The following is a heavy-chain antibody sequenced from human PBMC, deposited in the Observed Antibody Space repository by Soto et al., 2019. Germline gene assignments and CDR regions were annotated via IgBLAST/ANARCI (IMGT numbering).Heavy chain of an antibody. CDR3: ARMPSGSYYWFDP. J-gene: IGHJ5*02. CDR2: IFSNDEK. V-gene: IGHV2-26*01. D-gene: IGHD1-26*01. CDR1: GFSLSNARMG. Sequence: QVTLKESGPVLVKPTETLTLTCTVSGFSLSNARMGVSWIRQPPGKALEWLAHIFSNDEKSYSTSLKSRLTTSPDXXKSPVVLTMTNMDPVDTATYYGARMPSGSYYWFDPWGQGTLVTVSS.